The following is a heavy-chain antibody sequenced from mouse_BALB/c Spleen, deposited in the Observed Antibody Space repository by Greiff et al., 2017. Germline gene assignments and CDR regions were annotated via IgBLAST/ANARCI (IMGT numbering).Heavy chain of an antibody. CDR2: IYPGNSDT. V-gene: IGHV1-5*01. D-gene: IGHD2-10*02. Sequence: DVQLQESGTVLARPGASVKMSCKASGYTFTSYWMHWVKQRPGQGLEWIGAIYPGNSDTSYNQKFKGKAKLTAVTSTSTAYMELSSLTNEDSAVYYCTRAYGNPFAYWGQGTLVTVSA. J-gene: IGHJ3*01. CDR1: GYTFTSYW. CDR3: TRAYGNPFAY.